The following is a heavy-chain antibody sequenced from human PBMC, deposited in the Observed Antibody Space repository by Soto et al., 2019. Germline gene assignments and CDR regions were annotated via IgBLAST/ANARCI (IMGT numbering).Heavy chain of an antibody. CDR2: ISGSGGST. CDR3: AKVITGLRGRGY. J-gene: IGHJ4*02. D-gene: IGHD5-12*01. CDR1: GFTFSSYA. Sequence: GVSLRLSCAASGFTFSSYAMSWVRQAPGKGLEWVSAISGSGGSTYYADSVKGRFTISRDNSKNTLYLQMNSLRAEDTAVYYCAKVITGLRGRGYWGQGTLVTVSS. V-gene: IGHV3-23*01.